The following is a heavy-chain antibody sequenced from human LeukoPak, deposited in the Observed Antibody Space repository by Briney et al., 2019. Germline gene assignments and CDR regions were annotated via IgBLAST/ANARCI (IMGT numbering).Heavy chain of an antibody. CDR3: ARGLRGIAVAGPFDY. D-gene: IGHD6-19*01. V-gene: IGHV3-30-3*01. CDR2: ISYDGSNK. CDR1: GFTFSSYA. J-gene: IGHJ4*02. Sequence: PGGSLRLSCEASGFTFSSYAMHWVRQAPGKGREWVAVISYDGSNKYYADSVKGRFTISRDNSKNTLYLQMNSLRAEDTAVYYCARGLRGIAVAGPFDYWGQGTLVTVSS.